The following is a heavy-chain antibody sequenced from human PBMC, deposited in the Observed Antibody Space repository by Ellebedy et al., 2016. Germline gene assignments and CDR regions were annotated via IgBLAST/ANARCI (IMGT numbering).Heavy chain of an antibody. V-gene: IGHV3-21*01. J-gene: IGHJ4*02. CDR1: GFTFTEHS. CDR3: ARVGRGITAAGTGDFDY. Sequence: GESLKISXAASGFTFTEHSMHWVRQAPGRGLEWVSSISGGSTYIFYADSVKGRFTVSRDNAKNSLYLQLNSLRPDDTALYYCARVGRGITAAGTGDFDYWGQGTLVTVSS. D-gene: IGHD6-13*01. CDR2: ISGGSTYI.